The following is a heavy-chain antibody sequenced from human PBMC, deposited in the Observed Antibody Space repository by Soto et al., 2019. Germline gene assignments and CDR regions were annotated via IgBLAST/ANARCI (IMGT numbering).Heavy chain of an antibody. V-gene: IGHV1-46*03. CDR1: GYTFTSYY. CDR2: INPSGGST. Sequence: ASVKVSCKASGYTFTSYYMHWVRQAPGQGLEWMGIINPSGGSTSYAQKFQGRVTMTRDTSTSTVYMELSSLRSEDTAVYYCARAGSLYGSGMSRGWVMDVWGKGTTVTVSS. CDR3: ARAGSLYGSGMSRGWVMDV. D-gene: IGHD3-10*01. J-gene: IGHJ6*03.